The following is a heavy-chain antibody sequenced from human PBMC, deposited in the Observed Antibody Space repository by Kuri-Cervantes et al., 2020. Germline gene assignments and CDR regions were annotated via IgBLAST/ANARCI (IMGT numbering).Heavy chain of an antibody. CDR3: ARDSGSYPDY. J-gene: IGHJ4*02. CDR2: ISSSGSTI. D-gene: IGHD1-26*01. Sequence: GGSLRLSCAASRFIFNTYGIHWVRQAPGKGLEWVSYISSSGSTIYYADSVKGRFTISRDNAKNSLYLQMNSLRAEDTAVYYCARDSGSYPDYWGQGTLVTVSS. CDR1: RFIFNTYG. V-gene: IGHV3-48*04.